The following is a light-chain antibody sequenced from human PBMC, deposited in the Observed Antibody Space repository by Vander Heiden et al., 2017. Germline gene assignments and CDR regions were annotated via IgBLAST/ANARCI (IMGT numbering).Light chain of an antibody. Sequence: SSALTQDPAVSVALGHTVRITCQGDSLRSYYASWYQQKPGQAPVLVIYGKNNRTAGIPERCSGSSSGNTASLTTTGAQAEEEADYYCNSRDSSGNNLVFGGGTKLTVL. CDR2: GKN. V-gene: IGLV3-19*01. J-gene: IGLJ3*02. CDR3: NSRDSSGNNLV. CDR1: SLRSYY.